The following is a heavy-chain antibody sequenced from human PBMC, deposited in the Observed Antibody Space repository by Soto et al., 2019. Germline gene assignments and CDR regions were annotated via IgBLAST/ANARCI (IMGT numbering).Heavy chain of an antibody. J-gene: IGHJ6*02. CDR2: ISAYNGNT. CDR3: ARDIGVVPAAPYYYGMDG. D-gene: IGHD2-2*01. Sequence: ASVKVSCKASGYTFTSYGISWVRQDHGQGLEWMGWISAYNGNTNYAQKLQGRVTMTTDTSTSTAYMELRSLRSYDTAVYYCARDIGVVPAAPYYYGMDGWGQGTTVTVSS. CDR1: GYTFTSYG. V-gene: IGHV1-18*04.